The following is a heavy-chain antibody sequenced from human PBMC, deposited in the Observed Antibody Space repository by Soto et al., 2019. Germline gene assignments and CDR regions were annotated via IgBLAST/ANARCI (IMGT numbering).Heavy chain of an antibody. J-gene: IGHJ1*01. Sequence: ASVKVSCKVSGYTLTELSIHWVRQAPGKGLEWMGGFDPEDGETIYAQKFQGRVTMTEDTSTDTAYMELSSLRSEDTAVYYCATPLGYCSSTSCYAGYFQHWGQGTLVTVSS. CDR1: GYTLTELS. V-gene: IGHV1-24*01. CDR2: FDPEDGET. CDR3: ATPLGYCSSTSCYAGYFQH. D-gene: IGHD2-2*01.